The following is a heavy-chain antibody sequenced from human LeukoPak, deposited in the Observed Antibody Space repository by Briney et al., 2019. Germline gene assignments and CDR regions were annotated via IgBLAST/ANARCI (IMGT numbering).Heavy chain of an antibody. V-gene: IGHV3-23*01. Sequence: GGSLRLSCAVSGFTFSSYGMSWVRQAPGKGLEWVSAISGSGGSTYYADSVKGRFTISRDNSKNTLYLQMNSLRAEDTAVYYCAKPDSSSWYAGYYFDYWGQGTLVTVSS. CDR3: AKPDSSSWYAGYYFDY. J-gene: IGHJ4*02. D-gene: IGHD6-13*01. CDR1: GFTFSSYG. CDR2: ISGSGGST.